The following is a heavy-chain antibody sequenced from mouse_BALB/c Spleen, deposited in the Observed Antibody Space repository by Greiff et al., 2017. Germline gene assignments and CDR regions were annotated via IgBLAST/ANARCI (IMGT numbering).Heavy chain of an antibody. CDR3: ARPGSSGYGFAY. CDR2: FNPSTGYT. Sequence: VQLQQSGAELAKPGASVKMSCKASGYTFTSYWMHWVKQRPGQGLEWIGYFNPSTGYTEYNQKFKDKATLTADKSSSTAYMQLSSLTSEDSAVYYCARPGSSGYGFAYWGQGTLVTVSA. CDR1: GYTFTSYW. V-gene: IGHV1-7*01. J-gene: IGHJ3*01. D-gene: IGHD3-1*01.